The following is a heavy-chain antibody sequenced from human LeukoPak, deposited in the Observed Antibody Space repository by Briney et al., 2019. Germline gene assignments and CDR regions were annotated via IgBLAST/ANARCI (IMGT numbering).Heavy chain of an antibody. CDR2: IHHSGST. D-gene: IGHD3-10*01. V-gene: IGHV4-34*01. J-gene: IGHJ4*02. CDR1: GGPFSAYY. CDR3: ASGPGSGSYRVDY. Sequence: NPSETLSLTCVVYGGPFSAYYWSWIRQSPGKGLEWIGEIHHSGSTYYNPSLKSRVTISVDRSKNQFSLKLSSVTAADTAVYYCASGPGSGSYRVDYWGQGTLVTVSS.